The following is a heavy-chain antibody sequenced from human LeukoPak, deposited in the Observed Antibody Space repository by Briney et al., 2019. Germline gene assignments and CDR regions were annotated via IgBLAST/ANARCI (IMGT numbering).Heavy chain of an antibody. CDR2: ISYDGSNK. CDR1: GFTFSSYA. V-gene: IGHV3-30-3*01. CDR3: AREYSGSYCLDY. D-gene: IGHD1-26*01. J-gene: IGHJ4*02. Sequence: PGGSLRLSCAASGFTFSSYAMHWVRQAPGKGLEWVAVISYDGSNKYYVDSVKGRFTISRDNSKNTLYLQMNSLRAEDTAVYYCAREYSGSYCLDYWGQGTLVTVSS.